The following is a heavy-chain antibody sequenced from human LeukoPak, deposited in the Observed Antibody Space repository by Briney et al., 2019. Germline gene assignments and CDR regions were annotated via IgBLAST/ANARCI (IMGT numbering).Heavy chain of an antibody. Sequence: GGSLRLSCAASGFTFSSYEMNWVRQAPGKGLEWVSYISSSGSTIYYADSVKGRFTISRDNAKNSLYLQMNSLRAEDTAVYYCARVGSGSYPVIYYFGYWGQGTLVTVSS. V-gene: IGHV3-48*03. CDR1: GFTFSSYE. D-gene: IGHD1-26*01. J-gene: IGHJ4*02. CDR3: ARVGSGSYPVIYYFGY. CDR2: ISSSGSTI.